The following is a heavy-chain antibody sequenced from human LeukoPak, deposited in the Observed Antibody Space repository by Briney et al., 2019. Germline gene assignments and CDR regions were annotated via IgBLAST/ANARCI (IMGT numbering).Heavy chain of an antibody. D-gene: IGHD3-10*01. Sequence: ASVKVSCKASGYTSTGYYIHWVRQAPGQGPEWMGWINPNSGDTYYAQMFQGRVTMTRDTSITTAYMELSRLRSDDRAVYYCAREAHGSGTYYSDYWGQGTLVTVSS. CDR3: AREAHGSGTYYSDY. J-gene: IGHJ4*02. CDR1: GYTSTGYY. CDR2: INPNSGDT. V-gene: IGHV1-2*02.